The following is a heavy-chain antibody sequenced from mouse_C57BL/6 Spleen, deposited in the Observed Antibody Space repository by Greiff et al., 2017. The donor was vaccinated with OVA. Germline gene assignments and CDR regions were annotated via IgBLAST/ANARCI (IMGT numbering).Heavy chain of an antibody. V-gene: IGHV5-12*01. CDR2: ISNGGGST. D-gene: IGHD2-12*01. CDR3: ARHFYAGYFDY. J-gene: IGHJ2*01. CDR1: GFTFSDYY. Sequence: EVKLVESGGGLVQPGGSLKLSCAASGFTFSDYYMYWVRQTPEKRLEWVAYISNGGGSTYYPDTVKGRFTISRDNAKNTLYLQMSRLKSEDTAMYYCARHFYAGYFDYWGQGTTLTVSS.